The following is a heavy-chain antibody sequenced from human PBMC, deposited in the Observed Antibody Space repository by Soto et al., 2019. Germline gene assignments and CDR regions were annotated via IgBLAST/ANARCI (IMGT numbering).Heavy chain of an antibody. J-gene: IGHJ4*02. CDR3: ASTRMIVAHFDY. CDR1: GGSISSYY. V-gene: IGHV4-59*08. Sequence: SETLSLTCTVSGGSISSYYWSWIRQPPGKGLEWIGYIYYSGSTNYNPSLKSRVTISVDTSKNQFSLKPSSVTAADTAVYYCASTRMIVAHFDYWGQGTLVTVSS. CDR2: IYYSGST. D-gene: IGHD3-22*01.